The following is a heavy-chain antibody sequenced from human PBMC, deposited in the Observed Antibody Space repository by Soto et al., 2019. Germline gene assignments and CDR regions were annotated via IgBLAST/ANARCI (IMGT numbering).Heavy chain of an antibody. J-gene: IGHJ4*02. CDR3: ARGSSRRPAASYFDY. CDR1: GGSVSSGSYY. D-gene: IGHD2-2*01. Sequence: SETLSLNCTVSGGSVSSGSYYWSWIRQPPGKGLEWIGYIYYSGSTNYNPSLKSRVTISVDTSKNQFSLKLSSVTAADTAVYYCARGSSRRPAASYFDYWGQGTLVTVSS. V-gene: IGHV4-61*01. CDR2: IYYSGST.